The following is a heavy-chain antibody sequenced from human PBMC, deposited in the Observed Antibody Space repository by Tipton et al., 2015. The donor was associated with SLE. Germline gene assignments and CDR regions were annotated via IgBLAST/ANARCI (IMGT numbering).Heavy chain of an antibody. V-gene: IGHV4-31*11. CDR3: ARLYSGYDNLLYYFDY. Sequence: PGLVKPSETLSLICAVSGGSISSGGYYWSWICQHPGKGLEWIGYIYYSGSTNYNPSLKSRVTISVDTSKNQSSLKLSSVTAADTAVYYCARLYSGYDNLLYYFDYWGQGTLVTVSS. J-gene: IGHJ4*02. CDR2: IYYSGST. CDR1: GGSISSGGYY. D-gene: IGHD5-12*01.